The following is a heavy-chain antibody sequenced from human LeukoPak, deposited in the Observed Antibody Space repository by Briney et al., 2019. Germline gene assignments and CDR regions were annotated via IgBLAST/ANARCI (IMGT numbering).Heavy chain of an antibody. Sequence: PGGSLRLSCAASGFTFSSYGMHWVRQAPGKGLEWVAVIWYDGSNKYYADSVKGRFTISRDNSKNTLYLQMNSLRAEDTAVYYCARDYGDYEYFQHWGQGTLVTVSS. CDR3: ARDYGDYEYFQH. CDR2: IWYDGSNK. V-gene: IGHV3-33*01. D-gene: IGHD4-17*01. CDR1: GFTFSSYG. J-gene: IGHJ1*01.